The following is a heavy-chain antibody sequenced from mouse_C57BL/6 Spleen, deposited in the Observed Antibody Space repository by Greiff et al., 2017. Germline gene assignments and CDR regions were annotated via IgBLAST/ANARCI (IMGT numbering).Heavy chain of an antibody. Sequence: QVQLQQPGAELVMPGASVKLSCKASGYTFTSYWMHWVKQRPGQGLEWIGEIDPSDSYTNYNQKFKGKSTLTVDKSSSTAYMQLSSLTSGDSAVYYGARSVTTGALDYWGQGTSVTVSA. CDR1: GYTFTSYW. V-gene: IGHV1-69*01. CDR3: ARSVTTGALDY. J-gene: IGHJ4*01. D-gene: IGHD1-1*01. CDR2: IDPSDSYT.